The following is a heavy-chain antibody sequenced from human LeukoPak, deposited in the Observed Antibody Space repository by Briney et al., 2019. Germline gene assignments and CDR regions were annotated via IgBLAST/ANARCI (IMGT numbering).Heavy chain of an antibody. CDR3: ARVGGWYFFDY. V-gene: IGHV3-53*01. Sequence: GGPLRLSCAASGFTVSSNYMSWVRQAPGKGLEWVSVIYSGGSTYYADSVKGRFTISRDNSKNTLYLQMNSLRAEDTAVYYCARVGGWYFFDYWGQGTLVTVSS. D-gene: IGHD6-19*01. CDR2: IYSGGST. J-gene: IGHJ4*02. CDR1: GFTVSSNY.